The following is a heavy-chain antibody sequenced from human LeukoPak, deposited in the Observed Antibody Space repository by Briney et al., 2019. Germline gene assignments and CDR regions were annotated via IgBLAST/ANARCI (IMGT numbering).Heavy chain of an antibody. J-gene: IGHJ3*02. Sequence: SETLSLPCTVSGGSISSGDYYWSWIRQPPGKGLEWIGYIYYSGSTYYNPSLKSRVTISVDTSKNQFSLKLSSVTAADTAVYYCARGPEADSSGWYFGAFDIWGQGTMVTVSS. V-gene: IGHV4-30-4*01. CDR1: GGSISSGDYY. CDR2: IYYSGST. CDR3: ARGPEADSSGWYFGAFDI. D-gene: IGHD6-19*01.